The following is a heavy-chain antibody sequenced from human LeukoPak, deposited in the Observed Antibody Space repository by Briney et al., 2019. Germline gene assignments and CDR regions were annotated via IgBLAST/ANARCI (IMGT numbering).Heavy chain of an antibody. CDR2: INHSGST. CDR3: AREAVGYFDY. CDR1: GGSFSGYY. J-gene: IGHJ4*02. Sequence: SETLSLTCAVYGGSFSGYYWSWIRQPPGKGLECTGEINHSGSTSYNPSLRSRVTISTDTSKSHFSLRLSSVTAADTAVYYCAREAVGYFDYWGQGTLVTVSS. V-gene: IGHV4-34*01. D-gene: IGHD4-23*01.